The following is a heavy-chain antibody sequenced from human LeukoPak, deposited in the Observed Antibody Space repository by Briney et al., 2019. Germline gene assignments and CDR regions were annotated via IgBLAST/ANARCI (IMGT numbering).Heavy chain of an antibody. J-gene: IGHJ4*02. CDR2: IFSGGST. Sequence: PGGSLRLSCAASGFTVSSNYMSWVRQAPGKGLEWFSVIFSGGSTYYADSVKGRFTISRDNSKNTLYLQMNSLRAEDTAVYYCARIAVAGLYYFDYWGQGTLVTVSS. CDR1: GFTVSSNY. D-gene: IGHD6-19*01. V-gene: IGHV3-66*01. CDR3: ARIAVAGLYYFDY.